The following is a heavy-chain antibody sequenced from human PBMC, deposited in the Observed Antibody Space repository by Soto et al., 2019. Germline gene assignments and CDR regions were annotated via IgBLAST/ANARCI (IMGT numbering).Heavy chain of an antibody. J-gene: IGHJ4*02. CDR3: AREAAAGTVGVVDY. V-gene: IGHV1-69*13. Sequence: SVKVSCKASGGTFSXYAISWVRQAPGQGLEWMGGIIPIFGTANYAQKFQGRVTITADESTSTAYMELSSLRSEDTAVYYCAREAAAGTVGVVDYWGQGTLVTVSS. CDR2: IIPIFGTA. D-gene: IGHD6-13*01. CDR1: GGTFSXYA.